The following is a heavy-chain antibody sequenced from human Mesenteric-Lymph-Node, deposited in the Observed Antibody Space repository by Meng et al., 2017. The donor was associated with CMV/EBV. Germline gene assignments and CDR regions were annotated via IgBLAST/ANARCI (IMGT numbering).Heavy chain of an antibody. CDR3: AGPRSYYTHYGMDV. CDR2: IKSDGIST. V-gene: IGHV3-74*01. CDR1: GFTVSDYW. D-gene: IGHD3-10*01. J-gene: IGHJ6*02. Sequence: GESLKISCAASGFTVSDYWMHWVRQAPGKGLVWVSRIKSDGISTTYADSVKGRFTISRDNVKNTMYLQMNSLRAEDTAVYYCAGPRSYYTHYGMDVWGQGTTVTVSS.